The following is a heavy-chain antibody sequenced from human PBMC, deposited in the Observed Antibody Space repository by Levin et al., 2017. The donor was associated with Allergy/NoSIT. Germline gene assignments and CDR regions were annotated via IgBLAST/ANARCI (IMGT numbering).Heavy chain of an antibody. V-gene: IGHV1-46*03. Sequence: ASVKVSCKASGYTFTTYHIHWVRQAPGQGLEWMGMLNPNDGTTGHAQKFQDRLTMTSDTSTSTVYMDLSSLTSEDTAMYYCAREPNYGDTYALDHWGQGTLVTVSS. D-gene: IGHD4-17*01. J-gene: IGHJ4*02. CDR2: LNPNDGTT. CDR3: AREPNYGDTYALDH. CDR1: GYTFTTYH.